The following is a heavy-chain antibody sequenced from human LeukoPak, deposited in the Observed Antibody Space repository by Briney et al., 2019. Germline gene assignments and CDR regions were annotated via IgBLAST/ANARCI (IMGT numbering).Heavy chain of an antibody. CDR1: GYSISSGYY. CDR3: ARVPYCSSTSCYSGGGVFDY. V-gene: IGHV4-38-2*01. D-gene: IGHD2-2*02. Sequence: SETLSLTCAVSGYSISSGYYWGWIRQPPGKGLEWIGSIYHSGSTYYNPSLKSRVTISVDTSKNQFSLKLSSVTAADTAVYYCARVPYCSSTSCYSGGGVFDYWGQGTLVTVSS. J-gene: IGHJ4*02. CDR2: IYHSGST.